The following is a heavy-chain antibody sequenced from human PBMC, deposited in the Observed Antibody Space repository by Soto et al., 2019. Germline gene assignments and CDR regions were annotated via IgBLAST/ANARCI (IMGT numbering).Heavy chain of an antibody. D-gene: IGHD2-2*02. Sequence: SVKVSCKASGGTFSSYAISWVRQAPGQGLEWMGGIIPIFGTANYAQKFQGRVTITADESTSTAYMELSSLRSEDTAVYYCARGNNIVVVPAAIPLYYYYYGMDVWGQGTTVTVSS. CDR2: IIPIFGTA. CDR3: ARGNNIVVVPAAIPLYYYYYGMDV. V-gene: IGHV1-69*13. J-gene: IGHJ6*02. CDR1: GGTFSSYA.